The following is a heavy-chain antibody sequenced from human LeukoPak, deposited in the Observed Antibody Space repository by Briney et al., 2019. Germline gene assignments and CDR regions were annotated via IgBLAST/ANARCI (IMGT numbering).Heavy chain of an antibody. Sequence: PGGSLRLSCAASGFTFSSYSMNWVRQAPGKGLEWVLYISSSSSTIYYADSVKGRFTISRDNAKNSLYLQMNSLRAEDTAVYYCARPECSGGSCYSLSWGQGTLVTVSS. CDR1: GFTFSSYS. D-gene: IGHD2-15*01. CDR3: ARPECSGGSCYSLS. V-gene: IGHV3-48*01. CDR2: ISSSSSTI. J-gene: IGHJ4*02.